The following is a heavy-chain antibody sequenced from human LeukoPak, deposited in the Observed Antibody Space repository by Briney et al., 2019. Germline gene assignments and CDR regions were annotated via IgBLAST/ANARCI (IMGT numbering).Heavy chain of an antibody. J-gene: IGHJ4*02. CDR1: GGTFSSYA. CDR2: IIPIFGTA. Sequence: ASVKVSCKASGGTFSSYAISWVRQAPGQGLEWMGGIIPIFGTANYAQKFQGRVTITADKSTSTAYMELSSLRSEDTAVYYCARVRVDIVATIGYYFDYWGQGTLVTVSS. D-gene: IGHD5-12*01. CDR3: ARVRVDIVATIGYYFDY. V-gene: IGHV1-69*06.